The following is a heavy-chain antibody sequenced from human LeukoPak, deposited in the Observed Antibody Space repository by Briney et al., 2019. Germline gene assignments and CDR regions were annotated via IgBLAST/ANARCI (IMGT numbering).Heavy chain of an antibody. V-gene: IGHV1-24*01. J-gene: IGHJ4*02. D-gene: IGHD3-22*01. CDR2: FDPEDGET. Sequence: ASVKVSCTVSGYTLTELSMHWVRQAPGRGREWMGGFDPEDGETIYAQKFQGRVTMTEDTSTDTAYMELSSLRSEDTAVYYCATFVSGHYDYWGQGTLVTVSS. CDR1: GYTLTELS. CDR3: ATFVSGHYDY.